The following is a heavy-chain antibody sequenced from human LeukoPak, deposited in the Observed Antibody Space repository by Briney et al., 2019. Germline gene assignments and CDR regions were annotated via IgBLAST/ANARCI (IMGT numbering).Heavy chain of an antibody. D-gene: IGHD6-13*01. CDR2: IYYSGST. Sequence: SETLSLTCTVSGGSISSSSYYWGWIRQPPGKGLEWIGSIYYSGSTYYNPSLKSRVTISVDTSKNQFSLKLSSVTAADTAVYYCARLGIAAAVNNWFDPWGQGTLVTVSS. V-gene: IGHV4-39*01. CDR3: ARLGIAAAVNNWFDP. J-gene: IGHJ5*02. CDR1: GGSISSSSYY.